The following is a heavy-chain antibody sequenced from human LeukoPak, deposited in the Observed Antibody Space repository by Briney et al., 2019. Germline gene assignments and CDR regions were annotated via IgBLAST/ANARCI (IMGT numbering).Heavy chain of an antibody. V-gene: IGHV4-59*01. CDR2: IYYSGST. Sequence: PSETLSLTCTVSGGSISSYYWSWIRRPPGKGLEWIGYIYYSGSTNYNPSLKSRVTISVDTSKNQFSLKLSSVTAADTAVYYCARRASYYYYYMDVWGKGTTVTVSS. CDR3: ARRASYYYYYMDV. J-gene: IGHJ6*03. CDR1: GGSISSYY.